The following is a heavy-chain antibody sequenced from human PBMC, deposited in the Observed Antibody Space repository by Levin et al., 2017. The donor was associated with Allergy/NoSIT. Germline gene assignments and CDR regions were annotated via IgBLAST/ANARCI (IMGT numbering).Heavy chain of an antibody. V-gene: IGHV3-48*01. Sequence: PGESLKISCAASGFTFSSYSMNWVRQAPGKGLEWVSYISSSSSTIYYADSVKGRFTISRDNAKNSLYLQMNSLRAEDTAVYYCARDGSVTRRDFDLWGRGTLVTVSS. J-gene: IGHJ2*01. CDR3: ARDGSVTRRDFDL. D-gene: IGHD4-17*01. CDR1: GFTFSSYS. CDR2: ISSSSSTI.